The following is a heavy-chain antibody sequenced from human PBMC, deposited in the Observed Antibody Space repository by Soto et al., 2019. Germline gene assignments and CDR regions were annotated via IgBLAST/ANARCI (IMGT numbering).Heavy chain of an antibody. J-gene: IGHJ3*02. CDR3: ARAGGVGARLGAFDI. V-gene: IGHV1-46*01. CDR2: INPSGGST. D-gene: IGHD1-26*01. Sequence: ASVKVSCKASGYTFTSYYMHWVRQAPGQGLEWMGIINPSGGSTSYAQKFQGRVTVTRDTSTSTVYMELSSLRSEDTAVYYCARAGGVGARLGAFDIWGQGTMLTVSS. CDR1: GYTFTSYY.